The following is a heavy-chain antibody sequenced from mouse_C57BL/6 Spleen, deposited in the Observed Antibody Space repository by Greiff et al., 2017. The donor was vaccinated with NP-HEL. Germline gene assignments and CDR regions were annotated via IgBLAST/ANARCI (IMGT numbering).Heavy chain of an antibody. CDR1: GYAFSSYW. CDR2: IYPGDGDT. CDR3: ARVYYGNYGAMDY. D-gene: IGHD2-1*01. J-gene: IGHJ4*01. V-gene: IGHV1-80*01. Sequence: QVQLKESGAELVKPGASVKISCKASGYAFSSYWMNWVKQRPGKGLEWIGQIYPGDGDTNYNGKFKGKATLTAYNSSSTAYMQLSSLTSEDSAVYFCARVYYGNYGAMDYWGQGTSVTVSS.